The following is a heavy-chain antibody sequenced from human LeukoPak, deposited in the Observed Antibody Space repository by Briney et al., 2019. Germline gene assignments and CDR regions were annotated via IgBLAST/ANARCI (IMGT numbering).Heavy chain of an antibody. V-gene: IGHV3-30*18. CDR3: AKHDPLYPPRIDY. CDR2: ISYDGSNK. Sequence: GGSLRLSCAASGFTFSSYGMHWVRQAPGKGLEWVAVISYDGSNKYYADSVKGRFTISRDNSKNTLYLQMNSLRAEDTAVYYCAKHDPLYPPRIDYWGQGTLVTVSS. J-gene: IGHJ4*02. D-gene: IGHD1-1*01. CDR1: GFTFSSYG.